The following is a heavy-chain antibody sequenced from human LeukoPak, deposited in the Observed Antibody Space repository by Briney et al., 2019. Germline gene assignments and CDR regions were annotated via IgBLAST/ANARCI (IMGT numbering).Heavy chain of an antibody. D-gene: IGHD5-24*01. CDR2: IHTGGST. CDR3: AREGKWLQLRYFDY. J-gene: IGHJ4*02. CDR1: GFTFSSYA. Sequence: GGSLRLSCAASGFTFSSYAMSWVRQAPGKGLEWVSVIHTGGSTYYADSVKGRFTISRDTSNNTLYLQMNSLRADDTAVYYCAREGKWLQLRYFDYWGQGTLVTVSS. V-gene: IGHV3-53*01.